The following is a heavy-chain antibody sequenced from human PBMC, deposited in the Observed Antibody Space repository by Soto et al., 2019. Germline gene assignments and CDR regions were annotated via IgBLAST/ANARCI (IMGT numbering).Heavy chain of an antibody. J-gene: IGHJ4*02. CDR3: ARHVRYSSGWKEIVDY. CDR1: GGSISSSSYY. D-gene: IGHD6-19*01. CDR2: IYYSGST. Sequence: QLQLQESGPGLVKPSETLSLTCTVSGGSISSSSYYWGWIRQPPGKGLEWIGSIYYSGSTYYNPSIKIRVTISVDTSKNQFSLKLSSVTAADTAVYYCARHVRYSSGWKEIVDYWGQGTLVTVSS. V-gene: IGHV4-39*01.